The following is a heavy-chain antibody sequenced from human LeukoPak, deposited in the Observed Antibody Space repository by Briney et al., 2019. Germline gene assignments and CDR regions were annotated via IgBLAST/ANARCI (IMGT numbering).Heavy chain of an antibody. V-gene: IGHV4-59*01. CDR2: IYYSGST. CDR1: GGSISSYY. D-gene: IGHD1-1*01. CDR3: AREVAAGIQFPYYYYMDV. Sequence: TSETLSLTCTVSGGSISSYYWSWIRQPPGKGLEWIGYIYYSGSTNYNPSLKSRVTISVDTSKNQFSLKLSSVTAADTAVYYCAREVAAGIQFPYYYYMDVWGKGTTVTVSS. J-gene: IGHJ6*03.